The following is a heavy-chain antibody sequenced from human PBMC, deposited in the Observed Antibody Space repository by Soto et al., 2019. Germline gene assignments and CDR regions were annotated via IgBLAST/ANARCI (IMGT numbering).Heavy chain of an antibody. CDR2: INPRSGDT. CDR3: GRDGVGATPLGWFDP. D-gene: IGHD1-26*01. J-gene: IGHJ5*02. V-gene: IGHV1-2*06. Sequence: QVQLVQSGAEVKKPGASVKVSCKASGYTFIGYYIHWVRQAPGQGLEWMGRINPRSGDTTYAQKFQGRLTMTRDTSISPAYMELSSLRSDDTAVYYCGRDGVGATPLGWFDPWGQGSLGTVSS. CDR1: GYTFIGYY.